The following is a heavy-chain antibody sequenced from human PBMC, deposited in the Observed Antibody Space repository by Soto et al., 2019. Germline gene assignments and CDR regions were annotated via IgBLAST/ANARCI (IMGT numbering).Heavy chain of an antibody. J-gene: IGHJ3*02. V-gene: IGHV1-46*01. CDR1: GYTVTTHY. CDR3: ARGGEVGVAGSAAFDM. Sequence: QVQLVQSGAEVKKPGASVKISCTASGYTVTTHYMHWVRQAPGRGLEWMGAINPGSGAAKYIQIFQARVTMTRDTSTNTVYMEMSALRSEDPAVFYCARGGEVGVAGSAAFDMWGQGTMVTVSS. D-gene: IGHD3-3*01. CDR2: INPGSGAA.